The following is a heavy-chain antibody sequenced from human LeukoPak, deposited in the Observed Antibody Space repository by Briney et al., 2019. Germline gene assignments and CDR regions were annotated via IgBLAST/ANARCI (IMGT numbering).Heavy chain of an antibody. Sequence: GGSLRLSCTASGFTFSSYAMNWVRQAPGKGLEWVSGISGTGGNTYYADSVKGRVTISRDNSKNTLYLQMNSLIAEATAVFYGAKGREYSGSCKTGPTRLYYGMDVWGQGTTVTVSS. V-gene: IGHV3-23*01. CDR1: GFTFSSYA. D-gene: IGHD1-26*01. J-gene: IGHJ6*02. CDR2: ISGTGGNT. CDR3: AKGREYSGSCKTGPTRLYYGMDV.